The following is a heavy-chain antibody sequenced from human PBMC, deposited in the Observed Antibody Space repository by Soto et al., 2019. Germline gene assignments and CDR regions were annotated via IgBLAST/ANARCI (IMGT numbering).Heavy chain of an antibody. Sequence: QVQLVESGGGVVQPGRSLRLSCAASGFTFSSYGMHWVRQAPGKGLEWVAVIWYDGSNKYYADSVKGRFTISRDNSKNTLYLKMSSLRAEDTAVYYCARDRSMGAAPDYWGQGTLVTVSS. CDR2: IWYDGSNK. J-gene: IGHJ4*02. D-gene: IGHD1-26*01. CDR3: ARDRSMGAAPDY. V-gene: IGHV3-33*01. CDR1: GFTFSSYG.